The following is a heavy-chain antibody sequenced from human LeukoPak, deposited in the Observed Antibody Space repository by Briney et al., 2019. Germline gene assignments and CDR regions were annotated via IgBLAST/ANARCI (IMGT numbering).Heavy chain of an antibody. D-gene: IGHD5-18*01. CDR3: ARERDPDTAIYYYYGMDV. CDR2: MNPNSGNT. V-gene: IGHV1-8*01. J-gene: IGHJ6*02. CDR1: GYTFTSYD. Sequence: ASVKVSCKASGYTFTSYDINWVRQATGQGLEWMGWMNPNSGNTGYAQKFQGRVTMTRNTSISTAYMELSSLRSEDTAVYYCARERDPDTAIYYYYGMDVWGQGTTVTVSS.